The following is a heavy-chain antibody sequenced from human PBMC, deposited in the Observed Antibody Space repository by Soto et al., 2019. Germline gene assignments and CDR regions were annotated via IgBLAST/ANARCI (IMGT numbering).Heavy chain of an antibody. V-gene: IGHV4-59*01. Sequence: QVQLQESGPGLVKPSETLSLTCTVSGGSISSYYWSWIRQPPGKGLEWIGYIYYSGSTNYNPSLKSRVTISVDTSKNQFSLKLSSVTAADTAVYYCARGSGWFGELFWGQGTLVTVSS. CDR3: ARGSGWFGELF. CDR2: IYYSGST. J-gene: IGHJ4*02. D-gene: IGHD3-10*01. CDR1: GGSISSYY.